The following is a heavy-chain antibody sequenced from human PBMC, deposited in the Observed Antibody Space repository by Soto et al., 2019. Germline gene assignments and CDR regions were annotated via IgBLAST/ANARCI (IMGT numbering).Heavy chain of an antibody. CDR2: ISSDGSSK. D-gene: IGHD3-22*01. CDR1: GFTVNTYT. J-gene: IGHJ4*02. Sequence: QVQLVESGGGVVQPGRSLRLSGTASGFTVNTYTMHWVRQAPGKGLEWVSSISSDGSSKYYANSVKGRFSTSRDSSKNTVYLQIDSLSPEDTAVYYCASDPGYYQPLDYWVQGALGSVSS. V-gene: IGHV3-30-3*01. CDR3: ASDPGYYQPLDY.